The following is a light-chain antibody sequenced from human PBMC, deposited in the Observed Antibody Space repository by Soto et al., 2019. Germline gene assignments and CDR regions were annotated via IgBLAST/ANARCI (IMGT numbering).Light chain of an antibody. J-gene: IGLJ1*01. CDR3: SSFSSSSTPYV. CDR2: EVT. V-gene: IGLV2-14*01. Sequence: QSALTQPASVSGSPGQSVTISCTGTSSDVGGYDYVSWYQQHPGKAPKFMIYEVTNRPSGVSHRFSGSKSGNTASLTISGLQAEDEADYYCSSFSSSSTPYVFGTGTKVTVL. CDR1: SSDVGGYDY.